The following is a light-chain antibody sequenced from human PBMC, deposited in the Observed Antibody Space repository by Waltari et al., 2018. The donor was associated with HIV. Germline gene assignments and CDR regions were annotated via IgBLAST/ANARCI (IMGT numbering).Light chain of an antibody. CDR2: GDS. CDR3: QSYDNTLSGSRV. CDR1: TSNIGSKHY. V-gene: IGLV1-40*01. Sequence: SVLMQPPSVSGAPGQRVTISCTGNTSNIGSKHYVHWYQHFQGTAPKLLIYGDSIRPSGVPDRFSGSKAGTSASLAITGLQAEDEGYYYCQSYDNTLSGSRVFGGGTKVTVL. J-gene: IGLJ3*02.